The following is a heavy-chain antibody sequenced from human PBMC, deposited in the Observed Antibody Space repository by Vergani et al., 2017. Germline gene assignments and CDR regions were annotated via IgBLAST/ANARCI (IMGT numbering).Heavy chain of an antibody. D-gene: IGHD2/OR15-2a*01. CDR2: IYTSGIT. V-gene: IGHV4-61*02. CDR3: TRDLVTVNPQYYYYYGMDV. Sequence: QVQLQESGPGLVKPSQTLSITCTVSGGSISSGSYYWSWMRQPAGKGLEWIGRIYTSGITNYNPSLKSRVTIAVDTSKNQFSLKLSSVTAAETAVYYCTRDLVTVNPQYYYYYGMDVWGQGTTVTVSS. J-gene: IGHJ6*02. CDR1: GGSISSGSYY.